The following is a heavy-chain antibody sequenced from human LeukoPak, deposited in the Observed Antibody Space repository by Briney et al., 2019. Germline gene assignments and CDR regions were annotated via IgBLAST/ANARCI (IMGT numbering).Heavy chain of an antibody. J-gene: IGHJ6*02. V-gene: IGHV3-23*01. CDR2: ISGSGGST. CDR3: AKDVTRSYYGMDV. Sequence: PGGSLILSCAASGLTFSSYAMSGFRQAPGKGLEWVSAISGSGGSTYYADSVKGRFTISRDNSKNTLYLQMNSLRAEDTAVYYCAKDVTRSYYGMDVWGQGTTVTVSS. CDR1: GLTFSSYA.